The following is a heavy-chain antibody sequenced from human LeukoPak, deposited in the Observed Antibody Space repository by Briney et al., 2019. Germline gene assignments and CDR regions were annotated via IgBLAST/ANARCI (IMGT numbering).Heavy chain of an antibody. J-gene: IGHJ4*02. V-gene: IGHV4-59*01. CDR3: ARALVTDYYDSSGYPFDY. D-gene: IGHD3-22*01. CDR1: GGSLSSYY. CDR2: IYYSGST. Sequence: PSETLSLTCTVSGGSLSSYYWSWIRQPPGKGLEWIGYIYYSGSTNYNPSLKSRVTISVDTSKNQFSLKLSSVTAADTAVYYCARALVTDYYDSSGYPFDYWGQGTLVTVSS.